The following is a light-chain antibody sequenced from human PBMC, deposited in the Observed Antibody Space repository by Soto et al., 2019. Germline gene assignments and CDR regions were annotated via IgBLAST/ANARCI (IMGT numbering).Light chain of an antibody. V-gene: IGKV3-15*01. J-gene: IGKJ1*01. CDR3: QQYNNWPWT. Sequence: EIVMTQSPATLSVSPGERATLSCRASHSVRSDLAWYQQKPGQSPRLLIFDASTRATGIPARFSGSGSGTEFTLTISSLQSEDFAVYYCQQYNNWPWTFGQGTKVDIK. CDR1: HSVRSD. CDR2: DAS.